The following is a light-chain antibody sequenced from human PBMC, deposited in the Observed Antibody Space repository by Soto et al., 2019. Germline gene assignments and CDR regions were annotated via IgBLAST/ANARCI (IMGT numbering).Light chain of an antibody. CDR2: GAS. V-gene: IGKV3-20*01. Sequence: TQSPATLSVSPGEIATLSCRASQTVGNNYLAWYQQRPGQAPRLLIHGASSRATGIPDRFSGSGSGTEFTLTIGRLEPEDFAVYYCQQYDRLPRTFGQGTKVDIK. CDR3: QQYDRLPRT. J-gene: IGKJ1*01. CDR1: QTVGNNY.